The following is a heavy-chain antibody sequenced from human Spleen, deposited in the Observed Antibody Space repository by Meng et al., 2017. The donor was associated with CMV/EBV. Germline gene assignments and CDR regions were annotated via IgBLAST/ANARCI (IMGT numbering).Heavy chain of an antibody. D-gene: IGHD5-12*01. CDR3: ARGVATNWFHP. CDR1: EFTFSSLW. CDR2: INSGGYII. V-gene: IGHV3-48*04. J-gene: IGHJ5*02. Sequence: GESLKISCAASEFTFSSLWMNWLRQAPGKGLEWLSYINSGGYIIQYADSVRGRFTISRDDAKNSLYLQMNSLRAEDTAVYYCARGVATNWFHPWGQGTLVTVSS.